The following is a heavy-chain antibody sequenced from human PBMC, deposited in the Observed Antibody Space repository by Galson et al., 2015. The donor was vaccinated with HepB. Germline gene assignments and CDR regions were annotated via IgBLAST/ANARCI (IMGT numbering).Heavy chain of an antibody. CDR3: ARVPRELGWPRGVAGVDY. V-gene: IGHV4-34*01. Sequence: ETLSLTCAVYGGSFSGYYWSWIRQPPGKGLEWIGEINHSGSTNYNPSLKSRVTISVDTSKNQFSLKLSSVTAADTAVYYCARVPRELGWPRGVAGVDYWGQGTLVTVSS. J-gene: IGHJ4*02. D-gene: IGHD6-19*01. CDR2: INHSGST. CDR1: GGSFSGYY.